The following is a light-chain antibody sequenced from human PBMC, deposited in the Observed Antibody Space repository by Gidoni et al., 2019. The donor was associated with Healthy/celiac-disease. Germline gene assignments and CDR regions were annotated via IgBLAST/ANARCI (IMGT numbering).Light chain of an antibody. CDR3: QQYGSSPWT. V-gene: IGKV3-20*01. CDR2: GAS. CDR1: QSVSSSY. Sequence: IVLTQSPGTLSLSPGERATLSCRASQSVSSSYLAWYQQKPGQAPRLLIYGASSMATDIPDRFSGSGSGTDFTLTISRLEPEDFAVYYCQQYGSSPWTFGQGTKVEIK. J-gene: IGKJ1*01.